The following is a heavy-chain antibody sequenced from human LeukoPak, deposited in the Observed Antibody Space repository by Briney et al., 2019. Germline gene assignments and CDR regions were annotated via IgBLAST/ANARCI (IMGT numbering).Heavy chain of an antibody. D-gene: IGHD2-2*01. CDR1: GFTFGSYA. V-gene: IGHV3-30-3*01. J-gene: IGHJ3*02. Sequence: GGSLRLSRAASGFTFGSYAMHWVRQAPGKGLEWVAVISYDGSNKYYADSVKGRFTISKDNSKNTLYLQMNSLRAEDTAVYYCARVPAVMDAFDIWGQGTMVTVSS. CDR2: ISYDGSNK. CDR3: ARVPAVMDAFDI.